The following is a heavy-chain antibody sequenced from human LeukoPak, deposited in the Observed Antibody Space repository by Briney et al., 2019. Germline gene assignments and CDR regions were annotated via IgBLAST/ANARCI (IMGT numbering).Heavy chain of an antibody. D-gene: IGHD2-15*01. CDR2: ISGSGGST. V-gene: IGHV3-23*01. CDR1: GFTFSSFA. CDR3: AKARFSGYCSGGSCYSGNDY. J-gene: IGHJ4*02. Sequence: GASLRLSRAASGFTFSSFAMSWVRQAPGKGLEWVSSISGSGGSTYYADSVKGRFTISRDNSKNTLYLQMNSLRAEDTAVYYCAKARFSGYCSGGSCYSGNDYWGQGTLVTVSS.